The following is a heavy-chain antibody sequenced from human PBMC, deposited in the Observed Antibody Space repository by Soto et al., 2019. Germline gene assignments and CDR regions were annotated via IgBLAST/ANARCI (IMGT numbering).Heavy chain of an antibody. V-gene: IGHV3-48*02. CDR1: GFTFSTDT. Sequence: EVQLVESGGGLVQPGGSLRLSCVASGFTFSTDTMNWVRQAPGKGLEWVAHISTSGATRYYADSVKGRFTISSDNAKTSLYLQMDSLRNEDTAVYYCARFFGSGFDYWGQGTLVTVSS. CDR3: ARFFGSGFDY. D-gene: IGHD6-19*01. CDR2: ISTSGATR. J-gene: IGHJ4*02.